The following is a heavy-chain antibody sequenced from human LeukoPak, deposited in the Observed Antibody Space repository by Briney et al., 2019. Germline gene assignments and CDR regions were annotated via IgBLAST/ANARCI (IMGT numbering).Heavy chain of an antibody. D-gene: IGHD1-26*01. CDR2: IYSGGNT. Sequence: GGSLRLSCAASGFTLSSYGMSWVRQAPGKGLEWVSVIYSGGNTYYADSVKGRFTISRDHTKNTLYLQMNSLRADDTAVYYCARDVGFIVGATPGAFDIWGQGTMVTVSS. CDR3: ARDVGFIVGATPGAFDI. CDR1: GFTLSSYG. V-gene: IGHV3-66*01. J-gene: IGHJ3*02.